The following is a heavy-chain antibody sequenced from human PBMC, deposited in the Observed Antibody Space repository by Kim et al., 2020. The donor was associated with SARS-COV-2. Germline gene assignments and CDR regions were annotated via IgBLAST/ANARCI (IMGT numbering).Heavy chain of an antibody. J-gene: IGHJ6*02. CDR1: GGSFSGYY. CDR2: INHSGST. Sequence: SETLSLTCAVYGGSFSGYYWSWIRQPPGKGLEWIGEINHSGSTNYNPSLKSRVTISVDTSKNQFSLKLSSVTAADTAVYYCARNTYGMDAWGQGTTFTVSS. V-gene: IGHV4-34*01. CDR3: ARNTYGMDA.